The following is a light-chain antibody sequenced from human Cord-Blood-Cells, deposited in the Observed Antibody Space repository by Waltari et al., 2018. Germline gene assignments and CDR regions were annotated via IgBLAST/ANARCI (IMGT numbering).Light chain of an antibody. CDR3: SSYTSSWV. Sequence: QSALTQPASASGSPGQSITISCTGTSSDVGGYNYVSWYQQHPGKAPKLMIYEVSNRPSGVSNRFSGSKSGNTASLTISGLQAEDEADYYCSSYTSSWVFGGGTKLTVL. J-gene: IGLJ3*02. CDR1: SSDVGGYNY. CDR2: EVS. V-gene: IGLV2-14*01.